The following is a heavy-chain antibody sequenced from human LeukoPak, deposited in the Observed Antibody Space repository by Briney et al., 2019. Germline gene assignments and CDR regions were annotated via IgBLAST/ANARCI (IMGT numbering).Heavy chain of an antibody. D-gene: IGHD6-19*01. V-gene: IGHV3-33*01. J-gene: IGHJ3*02. CDR3: ARVLGYSSGWYVRGAFDI. Sequence: GGSLRLSCAASGFPFSGSGMHWVRQAPGKGLEWVAVIWYDGSHQYYADFVKGRFTISRDNAKNSLYLQMNSLRAEDTAVYYCARVLGYSSGWYVRGAFDIWGQGTMVTVSS. CDR2: IWYDGSHQ. CDR1: GFPFSGSG.